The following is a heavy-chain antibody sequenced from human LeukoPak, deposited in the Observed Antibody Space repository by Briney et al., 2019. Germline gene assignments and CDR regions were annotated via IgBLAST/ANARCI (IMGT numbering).Heavy chain of an antibody. CDR3: ARGWSSSSLWFHP. D-gene: IGHD6-6*01. CDR1: GGSIRSYY. J-gene: IGHJ5*02. CDR2: IYYSAST. V-gene: IGHV4-59*01. Sequence: SETLSLTCTVSGGSIRSYYWSWIRQLPGKGLEGIGYIYYSASTNYNPSLKSRVTISVDTSKKQFSLKLSSVTAADTAVYYCARGWSSSSLWFHPWGQGTLVTVSS.